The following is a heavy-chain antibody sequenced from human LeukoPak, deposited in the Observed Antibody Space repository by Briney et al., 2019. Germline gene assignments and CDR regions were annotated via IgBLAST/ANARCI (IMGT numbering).Heavy chain of an antibody. Sequence: SETLSLTCAVSGYSISSGYYWGWIRQPPGKGLEWIGTIYHSGNTYYNPSLKSRVTISVDTSKNQFSLKLSSVTAADTAVYYCARDIGGISSERMDVWGKGTTVTVSS. D-gene: IGHD6-6*01. J-gene: IGHJ6*03. V-gene: IGHV4-38-2*02. CDR1: GYSISSGYY. CDR2: IYHSGNT. CDR3: ARDIGGISSERMDV.